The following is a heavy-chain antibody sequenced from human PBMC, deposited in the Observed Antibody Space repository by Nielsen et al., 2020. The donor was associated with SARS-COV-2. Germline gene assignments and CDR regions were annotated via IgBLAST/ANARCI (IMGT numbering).Heavy chain of an antibody. CDR2: IYYSGST. CDR3: ARDPAPGY. Sequence: SETLSLTCTVSGGSISSSSYYWGWIRQPPGKGLEWIGSIYYSGSTYYNPSLKSRVTISVDTSKNQFSLKLSSVTAADTAVYYCARDPAPGYWGQGTLVTVS. J-gene: IGHJ4*02. V-gene: IGHV4-39*02. CDR1: GGSISSSSYY.